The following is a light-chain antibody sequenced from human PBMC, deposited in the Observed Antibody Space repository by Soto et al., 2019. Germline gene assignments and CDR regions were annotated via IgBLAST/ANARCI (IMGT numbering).Light chain of an antibody. J-gene: IGLJ2*01. Sequence: QSVLTQPASVSGSPGPSITISCTGSSIDVGSYNPVSWHHQHPGKPPKLMIYEGSKRPSGVYNRFSGSKSGHTASLTISGLQAEEEADYYCFASAGSNIWVVFGGGTKLTVL. CDR3: FASAGSNIWVV. V-gene: IGLV2-23*01. CDR2: EGS. CDR1: SIDVGSYNP.